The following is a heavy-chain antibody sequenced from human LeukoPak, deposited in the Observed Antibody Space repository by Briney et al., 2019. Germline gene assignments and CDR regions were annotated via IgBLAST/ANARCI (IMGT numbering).Heavy chain of an antibody. Sequence: GGSLKLSCAASGFTFSGSALHWVRQASGKGLEWVGRIRSTANGYATAYAASVKGRFTISRDDSKNTAYLQMDSLKTEDTAVYYCTGNYYGSGSYADFDYWGQGTLVTVS. D-gene: IGHD3-10*01. CDR3: TGNYYGSGSYADFDY. CDR1: GFTFSGSA. V-gene: IGHV3-73*01. CDR2: IRSTANGYAT. J-gene: IGHJ4*02.